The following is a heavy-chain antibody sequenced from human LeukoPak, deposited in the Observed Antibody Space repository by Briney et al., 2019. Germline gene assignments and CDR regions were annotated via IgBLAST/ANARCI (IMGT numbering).Heavy chain of an antibody. Sequence: SQTLSLTCTVSGGSISSGDYYWSWIRQPPGTGLEWIGYIYYSGSTYYNPSLKSRVTISVDTSKNQFSLKLSSVTAADTAVYYCARAPVDWQFYYGMDVWGQGTTVTVAS. CDR1: GGSISSGDYY. D-gene: IGHD5-12*01. J-gene: IGHJ6*02. V-gene: IGHV4-30-4*01. CDR3: ARAPVDWQFYYGMDV. CDR2: IYYSGST.